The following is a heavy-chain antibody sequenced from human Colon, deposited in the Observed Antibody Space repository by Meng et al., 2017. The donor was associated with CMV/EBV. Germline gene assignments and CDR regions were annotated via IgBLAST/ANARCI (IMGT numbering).Heavy chain of an antibody. D-gene: IGHD6-19*01. CDR2: IKQGGGEK. Sequence: GESLKISCAASGFTFTNSWMSWVRQAPGKGLEWVANIKQGGGEKYYVDSVKGRFIISRDNAKNSLYLQLNSLRAEDTAVYYCATGKAVAGKSYYYYGMGLWGQGTTVTVSS. V-gene: IGHV3-7*01. CDR3: ATGKAVAGKSYYYYGMGL. J-gene: IGHJ6*02. CDR1: GFTFTNSW.